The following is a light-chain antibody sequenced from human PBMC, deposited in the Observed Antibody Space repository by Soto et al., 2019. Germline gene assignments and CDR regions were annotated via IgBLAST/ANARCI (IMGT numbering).Light chain of an antibody. CDR1: QSVTSSY. J-gene: IGKJ5*01. Sequence: IVVTQSPGTLSLSPGERATLSCRASQSVTSSYLAWYQQKPGQAPRLLIYGAFSRATGIPDRFSGSGSGTDFILTIGRLELKFFEWYSCQRYVVSLRTPCAQG. CDR2: GAF. V-gene: IGKV3-20*01. CDR3: QRYVVSLRTP.